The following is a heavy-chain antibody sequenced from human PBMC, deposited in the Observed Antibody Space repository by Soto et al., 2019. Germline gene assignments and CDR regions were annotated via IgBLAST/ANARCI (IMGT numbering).Heavy chain of an antibody. Sequence: QVQLVESGGGVVQPGRSLRLSCAASGFTFSSYAMHWVRQAPGKGLEWVAVISYDGSNKYYADSVKGRFTISSDNSKNTLYLQMNSLRAEDTAVYYCARDRRFLGNYYYYGMDVWGQGTTVTVSS. CDR3: ARDRRFLGNYYYYGMDV. J-gene: IGHJ6*02. D-gene: IGHD3-3*01. CDR2: ISYDGSNK. V-gene: IGHV3-30-3*01. CDR1: GFTFSSYA.